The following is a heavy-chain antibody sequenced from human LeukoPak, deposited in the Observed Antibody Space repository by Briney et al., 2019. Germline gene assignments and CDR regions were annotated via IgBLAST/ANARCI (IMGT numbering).Heavy chain of an antibody. CDR2: IFYSGST. J-gene: IGHJ4*02. V-gene: IGHV4-39*07. D-gene: IGHD6-19*01. CDR1: GGSISTSNYY. CDR3: AGDPVAVADTRLDY. Sequence: SETLSLTCTVSGGSISTSNYYWGWIRQPPGKGLEWIGNIFYSGSTYYSPSVKSRVTISLDTSRNQFSLKLNSVTAADTAVYYCAGDPVAVADTRLDYWGQGTLVTVSS.